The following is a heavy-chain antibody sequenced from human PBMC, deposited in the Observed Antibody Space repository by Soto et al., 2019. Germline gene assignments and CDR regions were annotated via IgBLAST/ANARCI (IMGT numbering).Heavy chain of an antibody. Sequence: SETLSLTCTVSGGSVTTGGYYWSWIRRRPGEGLEWIGCIHNTGETYYKPSLKSRPTISLDKSKNQFSLRLTSVTAADTAVYYCERDHTGSTMTPDYWGLGTLVTVSS. CDR3: ERDHTGSTMTPDY. V-gene: IGHV4-31*02. J-gene: IGHJ4*02. CDR1: GGSVTTGGYY. CDR2: IHNTGET. D-gene: IGHD4-17*01.